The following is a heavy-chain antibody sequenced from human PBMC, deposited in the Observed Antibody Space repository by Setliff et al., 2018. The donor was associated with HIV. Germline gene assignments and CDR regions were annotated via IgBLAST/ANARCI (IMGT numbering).Heavy chain of an antibody. V-gene: IGHV4-30-4*08. Sequence: SETLSLTCTVSGGSISSGDYYWSWIRQPPGKGLEWIGYIYYSGSTYYNPSLKSRVTISVDTSKNHFSLKLTSVTAADTAVYYCARPLTTSYNFWGDAFATWGQGTMVTVSS. D-gene: IGHD3-3*01. CDR3: ARPLTTSYNFWGDAFAT. CDR1: GGSISSGDYY. CDR2: IYYSGST. J-gene: IGHJ3*02.